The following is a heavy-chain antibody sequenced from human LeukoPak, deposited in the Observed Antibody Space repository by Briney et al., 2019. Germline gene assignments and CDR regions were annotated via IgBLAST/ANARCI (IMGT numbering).Heavy chain of an antibody. D-gene: IGHD6-13*01. V-gene: IGHV3-53*01. CDR3: ATGHPADGYSVYYFDY. Sequence: GGSLRLSCAASGFTVSSNYMSWVRQAPGKGLEWVSVIYSGGSTYYADSVKGRFTISRDNSKNTLYLQMNSLRAEDTAVYYCATGHPADGYSVYYFDYWGQGTLVTVSS. CDR1: GFTVSSNY. J-gene: IGHJ4*02. CDR2: IYSGGST.